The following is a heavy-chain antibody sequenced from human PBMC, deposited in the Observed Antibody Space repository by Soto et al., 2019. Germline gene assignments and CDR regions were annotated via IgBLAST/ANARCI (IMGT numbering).Heavy chain of an antibody. Sequence: EVQLLESGGGLIQPGGSLRLSCAASGITFGSLCMTWVRQTPGQGLEWVAGISGYGDSIYSADSIEGRFTISRDNSKNILSLYMKSLRAQDTAVYYCVSSRSRSPLQTYGFARWGQGTLVIVSS. CDR3: VSSRSRSPLQTYGFAR. CDR1: GITFGSLC. J-gene: IGHJ5*02. CDR2: ISGYGDSI. D-gene: IGHD1-26*01. V-gene: IGHV3-23*01.